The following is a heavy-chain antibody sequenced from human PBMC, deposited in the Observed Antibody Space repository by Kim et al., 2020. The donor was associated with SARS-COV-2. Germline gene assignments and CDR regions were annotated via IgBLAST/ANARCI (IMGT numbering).Heavy chain of an antibody. CDR1: GFTFSDSA. V-gene: IGHV3-73*01. Sequence: GGSLRLSCAASGFTFSDSAMYWVRQASGKGLEWVGRIRSKANSYATAYDVSVKGRFIISRDDSKNTTYLQMNSLKTEDTAIYYCTRVPPYSNGWWDAFDIWGQETMRTVSS. J-gene: IGHJ3*02. D-gene: IGHD6-13*01. CDR2: IRSKANSYAT. CDR3: TRVPPYSNGWWDAFDI.